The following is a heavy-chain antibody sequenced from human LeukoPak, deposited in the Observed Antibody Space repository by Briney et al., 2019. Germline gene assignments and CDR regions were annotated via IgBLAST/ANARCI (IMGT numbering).Heavy chain of an antibody. CDR1: GGSFSGYY. V-gene: IGHV4-34*01. J-gene: IGHJ4*02. D-gene: IGHD3-10*01. CDR2: INHSGST. Sequence: SETLSLTCAVYGGSFSGYYWSWIRQPLGKGLEWIGEINHSGSTNYNPSLKSRVTISVDTSKNQLSLKLSSVTAADTAVYYCARGTGTLIDYWGQGTLVTVSS. CDR3: ARGTGTLIDY.